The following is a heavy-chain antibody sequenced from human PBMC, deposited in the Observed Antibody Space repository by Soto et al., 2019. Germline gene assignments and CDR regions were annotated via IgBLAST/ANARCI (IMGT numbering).Heavy chain of an antibody. J-gene: IGHJ4*02. V-gene: IGHV3-11*01. D-gene: IGHD1-26*01. CDR3: ARLSGSALGY. CDR2: ISFSGDTI. CDR1: GFTFSDYY. Sequence: GGSLRLSCAVSGFTFSDYYMSWIRQAPGKGLEWISYISFSGDTIIYADSVKGRFTTSRDNARNSLYLQMNSLRAEDTAVYYCARLSGSALGYWGQGTQVTSPQ.